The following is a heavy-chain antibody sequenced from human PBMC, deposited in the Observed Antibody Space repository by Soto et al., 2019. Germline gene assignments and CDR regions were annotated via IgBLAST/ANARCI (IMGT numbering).Heavy chain of an antibody. CDR2: IYYSGST. CDR1: GGSISSYY. J-gene: IGHJ3*02. D-gene: IGHD2-21*02. CDR3: ARGKTAVVTGNAFDI. V-gene: IGHV4-59*01. Sequence: SETLSLTCTVSGGSISSYYWSWIRQPPGKGLEWIGYIYYSGSTNYNPSLKSRVTISVDTSKNQFSLKLSSVTAAGTAVYYCARGKTAVVTGNAFDIWGQGTMVTVSS.